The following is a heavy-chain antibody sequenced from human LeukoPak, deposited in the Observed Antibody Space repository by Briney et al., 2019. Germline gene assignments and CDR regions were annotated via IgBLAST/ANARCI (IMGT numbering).Heavy chain of an antibody. Sequence: GGSLRLSCAASGLTFSSYEMNWVRQAPGKGLEWVSYISSSGSTIYYADSVKGRFTISRDNAKNSLYLQMNSLRAEDTAVYYCAAAVAGTLQEIDYWGQGTLVTVSS. J-gene: IGHJ4*02. D-gene: IGHD6-19*01. CDR3: AAAVAGTLQEIDY. V-gene: IGHV3-48*03. CDR1: GLTFSSYE. CDR2: ISSSGSTI.